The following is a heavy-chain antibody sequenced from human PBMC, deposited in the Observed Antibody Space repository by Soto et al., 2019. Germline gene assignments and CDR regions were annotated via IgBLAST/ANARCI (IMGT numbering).Heavy chain of an antibody. CDR3: ARAPLYDFCSGYLKGYYYYYMDV. CDR2: ISAYNGNT. D-gene: IGHD3-3*01. CDR1: GYTFTSYG. V-gene: IGHV1-18*01. Sequence: QVQLVQSGAEVKKPGASVKVSCKASGYTFTSYGISWVRQAPGQGLEWMGWISAYNGNTNYAQKLQGRVTMTTDTSTSTADMELRSLRSDDTAVYYCARAPLYDFCSGYLKGYYYYYMDVWGKGTTVTVSS. J-gene: IGHJ6*03.